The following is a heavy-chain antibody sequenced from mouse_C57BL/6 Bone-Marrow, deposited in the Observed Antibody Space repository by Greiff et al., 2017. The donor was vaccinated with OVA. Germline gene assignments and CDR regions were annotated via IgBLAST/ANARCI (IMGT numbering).Heavy chain of an antibody. V-gene: IGHV1-55*01. J-gene: IGHJ2*01. Sequence: QVHVTQPGPELVKPGASVKMSCNASGYTFTSYWITWVKQRPGQGLEWIADIYPGSGSTNYNEKFKSKATLTVDTSSSTAYMQLSSLTSEDSAVYYCATQYCGSSCGFDYWGQGTTLTVSS. CDR3: ATQYCGSSCGFDY. CDR2: IYPGSGST. CDR1: GYTFTSYW. D-gene: IGHD1-1*01.